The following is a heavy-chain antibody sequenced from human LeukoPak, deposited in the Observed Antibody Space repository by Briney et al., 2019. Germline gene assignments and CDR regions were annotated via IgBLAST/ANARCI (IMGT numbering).Heavy chain of an antibody. CDR1: GFTFSSYA. CDR3: AKGTTVSRLSAGDY. Sequence: GGSLRLSCAASGFTFSSYAMSWVRQAPGKGLEWVPAISGSGGSTYYADSVKGRFTISRDNSKNTLYLQTNSLRAEDTAIYYCAKGTTVSRLSAGDYWGQGTLVTVSS. V-gene: IGHV3-23*01. J-gene: IGHJ4*02. D-gene: IGHD4-11*01. CDR2: ISGSGGST.